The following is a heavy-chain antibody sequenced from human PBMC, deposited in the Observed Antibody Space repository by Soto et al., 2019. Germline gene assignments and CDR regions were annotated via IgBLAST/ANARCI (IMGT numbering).Heavy chain of an antibody. CDR2: ISAYNGET. CDR1: GYTFTSNS. J-gene: IGHJ5*02. V-gene: IGHV1-18*04. Sequence: QVQLVQSGAELKKPGASVKVSCATSGYTFTSNSITWVRQAPGQGLEWMGWISAYNGETSYAEKFQGRLTMTTDTSTRTAYMELRRLRSDDTAVYYCARVWGSYRAPSGGAGFDPWGQGTLVTVSS. CDR3: ARVWGSYRAPSGGAGFDP. D-gene: IGHD3-16*02.